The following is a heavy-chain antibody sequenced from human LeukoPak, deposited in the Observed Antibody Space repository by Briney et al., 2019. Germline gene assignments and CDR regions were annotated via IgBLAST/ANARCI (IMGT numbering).Heavy chain of an antibody. CDR1: GGSISTINYY. Sequence: SETLSLTCTVSGGSISTINYYWNWIWQPAGKGLEWIGHFYTSGSTSYDPSLKSRVTISVDTSKNQLSLKLSSVTAADTAVYYCARLPTMVRGLDYWGQGTLVTVSS. D-gene: IGHD3-10*01. CDR2: FYTSGST. J-gene: IGHJ4*02. CDR3: ARLPTMVRGLDY. V-gene: IGHV4-61*09.